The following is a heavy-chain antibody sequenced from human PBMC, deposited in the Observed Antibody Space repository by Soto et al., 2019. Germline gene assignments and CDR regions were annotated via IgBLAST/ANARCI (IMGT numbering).Heavy chain of an antibody. J-gene: IGHJ4*02. CDR2: VNPIVSMS. D-gene: IGHD3-10*01. V-gene: IGHV1-69*02. CDR3: ASSYGSGYRAFDY. CDR1: GDTFNFYS. Sequence: QVQLVQSGAEVKRPGSSVKVSCKASGDTFNFYSINGVRQAPGVGLEWMGRVNPIVSMSNYAQKFQGRVTMTADKSTSTAYKELSSLRSEDTAIYYCASSYGSGYRAFDYWGQGALVTVSS.